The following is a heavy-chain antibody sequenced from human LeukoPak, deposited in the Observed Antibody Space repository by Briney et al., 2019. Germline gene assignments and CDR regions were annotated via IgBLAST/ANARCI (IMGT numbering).Heavy chain of an antibody. J-gene: IGHJ6*03. D-gene: IGHD2-15*01. CDR3: ARDPGTPLYYYMDV. Sequence: SETLSLTCTVSGGSISSYYWSWIRQPPGKGLEWIGYIYYSGSTNYNPSLKSRVTISVDTSKNRFSLKLSSVTAADTAVYYCARDPGTPLYYYMDVWGKGTTVTVSS. CDR1: GGSISSYY. CDR2: IYYSGST. V-gene: IGHV4-59*12.